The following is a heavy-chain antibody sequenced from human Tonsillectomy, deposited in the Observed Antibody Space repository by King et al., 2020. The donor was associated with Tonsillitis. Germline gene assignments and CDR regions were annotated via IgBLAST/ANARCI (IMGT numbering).Heavy chain of an antibody. CDR2: INPSGGST. CDR1: GYTFTSYY. CDR3: AREGSGGVAAYWN. D-gene: IGHD2-15*01. J-gene: IGHJ4*02. V-gene: IGHV1-46*01. Sequence: VQLVESGAEVKKPGASVKVSCKASGYTFTSYYTHWVRQAPGQGLEWMGIINPSGGSTSYAQKFQGRVTMTRDTSTSTVYMELSSLRSEDTAVYYCAREGSGGVAAYWNWGQGTLVTVSS.